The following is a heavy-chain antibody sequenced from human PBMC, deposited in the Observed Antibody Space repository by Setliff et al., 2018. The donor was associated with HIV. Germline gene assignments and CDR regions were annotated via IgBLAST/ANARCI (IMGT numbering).Heavy chain of an antibody. V-gene: IGHV3-7*01. J-gene: IGHJ3*02. D-gene: IGHD3-16*01. CDR1: GFTFSNYW. CDR3: ARDYVWGRRAFDI. CDR2: IKPDGSEK. Sequence: GESLKISCAASGFTFSNYWMSWVRQTPGKGLEWVANIKPDGSEKYYVDSVKGRFTISRDNAENSLYLQMNSLRAEGTAVYYCARDYVWGRRAFDIWGPGTMVTVSS.